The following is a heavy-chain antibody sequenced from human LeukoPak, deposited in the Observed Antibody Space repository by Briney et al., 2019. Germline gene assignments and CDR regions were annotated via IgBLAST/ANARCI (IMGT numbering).Heavy chain of an antibody. J-gene: IGHJ5*02. CDR3: ARAGGGVTALADWFDP. CDR1: GFTFSSYA. V-gene: IGHV3-30*04. CDR2: ISYDGSNK. Sequence: GGSLRLSCAASGFTFSSYAMHWVRQAPGKGLEWVAVISYDGSNKYYADSVKGRFTISRDNSKNTLYLQMNSLRAEDTAVYYWARAGGGVTALADWFDPWGKGTLVTVSS. D-gene: IGHD3-16*01.